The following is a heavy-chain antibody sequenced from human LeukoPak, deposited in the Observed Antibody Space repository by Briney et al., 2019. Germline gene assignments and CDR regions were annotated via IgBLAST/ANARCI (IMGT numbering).Heavy chain of an antibody. V-gene: IGHV3-21*01. CDR2: ISSSSTFI. Sequence: PGGSLRLSCAASGFSFSSYSMNWVRQAPGKGLEWVSSISSSSTFISYADSVKGRFTISRDNAVNSLYLQMNSLTAEDTAVYYCARDRSVAGTVDYWGQGTLVTVSS. CDR1: GFSFSSYS. CDR3: ARDRSVAGTVDY. D-gene: IGHD6-19*01. J-gene: IGHJ4*02.